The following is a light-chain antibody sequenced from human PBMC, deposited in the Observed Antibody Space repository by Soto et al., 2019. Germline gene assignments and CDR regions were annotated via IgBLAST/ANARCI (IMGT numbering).Light chain of an antibody. V-gene: IGKV1-5*03. Sequence: IQMTQSPSTLSASVGDRVTITCRASQSISIWLAWYQQKPGKAPKLPIYKASSLESEVPSRFSGSGSGTEFTLTINSLQPDDSATYYCQQYNSDSTFGQGTKVEIK. J-gene: IGKJ1*01. CDR3: QQYNSDST. CDR1: QSISIW. CDR2: KAS.